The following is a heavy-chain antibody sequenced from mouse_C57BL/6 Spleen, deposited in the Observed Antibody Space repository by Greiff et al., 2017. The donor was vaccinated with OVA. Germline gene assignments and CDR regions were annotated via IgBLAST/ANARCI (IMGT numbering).Heavy chain of an antibody. Sequence: EVHLVESGGDLVKPGGSLKLSCAASGFTFSSYGMSWVRQTPDKRLEWVATISSGGSYTYYPDSVKGRFTISRDNAKNTLYLQMSSLKSEDTAMYYCAVGYYDYDEGFAYWGQGTLVTVSA. CDR3: AVGYYDYDEGFAY. J-gene: IGHJ3*01. V-gene: IGHV5-6*01. D-gene: IGHD2-4*01. CDR2: ISSGGSYT. CDR1: GFTFSSYG.